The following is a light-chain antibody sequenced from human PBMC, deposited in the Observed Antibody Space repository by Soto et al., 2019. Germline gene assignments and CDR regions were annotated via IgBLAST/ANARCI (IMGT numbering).Light chain of an antibody. J-gene: IGLJ2*01. CDR3: TSYAGNNNVV. V-gene: IGLV2-8*01. CDR2: EVI. Sequence: QSPLTQPPSASGSPGQSVTISRTGTSSDYVSWYQQHPGKAPKLLIYEVIKRPSGVPDRFSGSKSGNTASLTVSGLQAEDEADYHCTSYAGNNNVVFGGGTKLTVL. CDR1: SSDY.